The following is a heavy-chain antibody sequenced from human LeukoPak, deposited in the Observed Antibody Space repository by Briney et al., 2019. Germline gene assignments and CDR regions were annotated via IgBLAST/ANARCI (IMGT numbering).Heavy chain of an antibody. V-gene: IGHV3-7*01. CDR1: GFSFNNYW. D-gene: IGHD4-17*01. CDR2: IKTDGGEK. Sequence: GGSLRLSCVASGFSFNNYWMSWFRQAPGKGLEWVGNIKTDGGEKYYVGSVRGRFTISRDNSKNSLYLQMNSLRAEDTAVYYCARDLPPGDYGDYRGYWGQGTLVTVSS. J-gene: IGHJ4*02. CDR3: ARDLPPGDYGDYRGY.